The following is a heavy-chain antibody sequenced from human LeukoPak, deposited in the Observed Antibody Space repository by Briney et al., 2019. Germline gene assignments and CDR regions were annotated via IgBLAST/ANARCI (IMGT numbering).Heavy chain of an antibody. V-gene: IGHV1-69*13. Sequence: SVKVSCKASGGTFSSYAISWVRQAPGQGLEWMGGIIPIFGTANYAQKFQGRVTTTADESTSTAYMELSSLRSEDTAVYYCARDLGGYSYGSGYNWFDPWGQGTLVTVSS. CDR2: IIPIFGTA. J-gene: IGHJ5*02. D-gene: IGHD5-18*01. CDR3: ARDLGGYSYGSGYNWFDP. CDR1: GGTFSSYA.